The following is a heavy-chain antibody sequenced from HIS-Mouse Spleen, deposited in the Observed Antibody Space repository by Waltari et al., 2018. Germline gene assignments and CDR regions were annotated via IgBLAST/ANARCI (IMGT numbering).Heavy chain of an antibody. D-gene: IGHD6-13*01. CDR3: AREIPYSSSWYDWYFDL. Sequence: QLQLQESGPGLVKPSETLSLTCTVSGGSISSSSYYWGWIRQPPGRGLAWIGSSYYSWSTYYNPRLKSRVTIAVDTSKNQFSLKLSSVTAADTAVYYWAREIPYSSSWYDWYFDLWDRGTLVTVSS. CDR2: SYYSWST. V-gene: IGHV4-39*07. CDR1: GGSISSSSYY. J-gene: IGHJ2*01.